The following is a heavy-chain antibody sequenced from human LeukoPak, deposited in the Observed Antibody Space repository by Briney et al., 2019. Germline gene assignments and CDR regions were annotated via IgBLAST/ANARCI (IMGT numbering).Heavy chain of an antibody. J-gene: IGHJ4*02. CDR3: ARGKLLYFDFDY. Sequence: SGGSLRLSCAASGFNFSDYYINWVRQAPGKVLEWVSSISSSGGYRYYADSVKGRFTISRDNAKNSLYLQMNSLRAEDTAVYFCARGKLLYFDFDYWGQGTLVTVSS. CDR2: ISSSGGYR. D-gene: IGHD3-9*01. CDR1: GFNFSDYY. V-gene: IGHV3-21*01.